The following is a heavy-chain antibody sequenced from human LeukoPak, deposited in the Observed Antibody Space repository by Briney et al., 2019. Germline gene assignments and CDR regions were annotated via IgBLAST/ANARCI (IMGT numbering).Heavy chain of an antibody. J-gene: IGHJ4*02. CDR1: GFTFNNAW. CDR3: TTVVKGEFDYGGYGNYFDP. CDR2: IKSKVDGGTT. Sequence: PGGSLRLSCAASGFTFNNAWMSWVRQAPGKGLEWVGRIKSKVDGGTTDIDAPVKGRLTISRDDSSNALYLQMSSLKTEDTAVYYCTTVVKGEFDYGGYGNYFDPWGQGTLVTVSS. V-gene: IGHV3-15*01. D-gene: IGHD5-12*01.